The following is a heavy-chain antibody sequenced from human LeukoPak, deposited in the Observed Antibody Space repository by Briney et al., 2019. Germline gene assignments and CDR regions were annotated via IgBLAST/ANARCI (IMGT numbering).Heavy chain of an antibody. CDR3: VRGGYCSGTSCAHYDGMDV. D-gene: IGHD2-2*01. CDR1: GFTFSNYG. Sequence: GGSLRLSCAASGFTFSNYGMRWVRKAPGKGLEWVGDIWYDGSHTYYADSVNGRFTISEDNSMKTLYMQMNSLRGEDAAVYYCVRGGYCSGTSCAHYDGMDVWGQGTTVTVSS. V-gene: IGHV3-33*08. J-gene: IGHJ6*02. CDR2: IWYDGSHT.